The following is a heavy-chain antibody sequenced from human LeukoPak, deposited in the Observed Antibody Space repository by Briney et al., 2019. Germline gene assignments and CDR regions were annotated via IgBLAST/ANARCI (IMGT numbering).Heavy chain of an antibody. CDR2: IKEDGSET. Sequence: GGSLRLSCTASGFTFSTYWMTWVRQAPGKGLEWVANIKEDGSETDYADSVKGRFTISRDKAKNSLDLQMNSLRVDDTAVYYCTRNSGWYRLDYWGQGTVVTVPS. V-gene: IGHV3-7*01. CDR1: GFTFSTYW. CDR3: TRNSGWYRLDY. D-gene: IGHD6-19*01. J-gene: IGHJ4*02.